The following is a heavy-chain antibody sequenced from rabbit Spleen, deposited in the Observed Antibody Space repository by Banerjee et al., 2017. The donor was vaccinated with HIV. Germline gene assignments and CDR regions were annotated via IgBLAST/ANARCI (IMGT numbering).Heavy chain of an antibody. CDR3: ARDLVGVIGWNFYL. Sequence: QEQLVESGGGLVQPEGSLTLTCKASGFSFSDRDVMCWVRQAPGKGLEWVACINASTGKPVYATWASGRFTISRTSSTTVTLRMTSLTAADRATYFCARDLVGVIGWNFYLWGQGPLVTVS. CDR2: INASTGKP. D-gene: IGHD1-1*01. CDR1: GFSFSDRDV. J-gene: IGHJ4*01. V-gene: IGHV1S45*01.